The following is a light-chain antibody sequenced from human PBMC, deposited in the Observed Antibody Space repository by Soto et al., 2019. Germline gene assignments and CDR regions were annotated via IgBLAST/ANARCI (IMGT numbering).Light chain of an antibody. CDR3: SSYAGSNNLV. CDR2: EVS. J-gene: IGLJ2*01. CDR1: SSDVGGYNS. V-gene: IGLV2-8*01. Sequence: QSALTQPPSASGSPGKSVTIPCTGTSSDVGGYNSVSWYQQHPGKVPKLMIYEVSKRPSGVPDRFSGSKSGNTASLTVSGLQAEDEAEYYCSSYAGSNNLVFGGGTQLTVL.